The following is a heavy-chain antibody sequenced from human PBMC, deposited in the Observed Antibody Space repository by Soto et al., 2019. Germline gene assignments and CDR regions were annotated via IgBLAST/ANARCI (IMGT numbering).Heavy chain of an antibody. V-gene: IGHV4-39*01. CDR2: IYYSGST. Sequence: PSETLSLTSSPSGCPISSSSYFRRWIRQPPGKGLEWIGSIYYSGSTYYNPSLKSRVTVSVDTSKNQFSLKLSSVTAADTAVYYCARHPSDFWFDPWGQGTLVTVS. CDR1: GCPISSSSYF. CDR3: ARHPSDFWFDP. D-gene: IGHD2-21*02. J-gene: IGHJ5*02.